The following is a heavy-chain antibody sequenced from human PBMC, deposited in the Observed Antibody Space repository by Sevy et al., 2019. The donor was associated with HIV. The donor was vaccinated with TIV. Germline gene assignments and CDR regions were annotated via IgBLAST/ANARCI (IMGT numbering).Heavy chain of an antibody. CDR1: GFSFDSYG. CDR3: AKEHTYYDFWSGYRGGLGY. J-gene: IGHJ4*02. Sequence: GGSLRLSCAVSGFSFDSYGMTWVRQAPGKGLEWVSAISGSGTRTYYADSVKGRFTISRDNSKNTLYLQMNSLRAEDTAVYYCAKEHTYYDFWSGYRGGLGYWGQGTLVTVSS. CDR2: ISGSGTRT. D-gene: IGHD3-3*01. V-gene: IGHV3-23*01.